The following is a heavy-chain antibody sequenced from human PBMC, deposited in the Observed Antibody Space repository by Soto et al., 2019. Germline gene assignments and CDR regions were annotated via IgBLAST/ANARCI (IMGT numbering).Heavy chain of an antibody. CDR1: GFTFSRYA. V-gene: IGHV3-23*01. CDR3: AKFWGRYSYDENY. J-gene: IGHJ4*02. CDR2: ISGSGGST. D-gene: IGHD5-18*01. Sequence: EVQLLESGGGLVQPGGSLRLSCAASGFTFSRYAMSWVRQAPGKGLEWVSAISGSGGSTYYADSVKGRLTISRDNSNNKLYMQMNSLRAEDTAVYYCAKFWGRYSYDENYWGQGTLVTVSS.